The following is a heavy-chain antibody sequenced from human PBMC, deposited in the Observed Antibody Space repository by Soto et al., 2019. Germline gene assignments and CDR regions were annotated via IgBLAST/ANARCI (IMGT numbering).Heavy chain of an antibody. CDR2: INPGPNSA. J-gene: IGHJ4*02. CDR3: AGASSRVSSVVAAY. CDR1: NDSLSSHF. D-gene: IGHD2-15*01. Sequence: QVQLLQSGAAVRKPGASVTVSCKASNDSLSSHFIHWVRQAPGEGLEWMGIINPGPNSASSSKEFQGSLTLTSDMPSRTVYMQLSNLRYDDTAVYYCAGASSRVSSVVAAYWGQGTLVTVSS. V-gene: IGHV1-46*01.